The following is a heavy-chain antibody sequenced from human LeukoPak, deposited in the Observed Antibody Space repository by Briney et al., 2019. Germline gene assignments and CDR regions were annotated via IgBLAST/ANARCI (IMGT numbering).Heavy chain of an antibody. CDR3: ARLFSSGWEYHNGMDV. CDR1: GGSISSEASY. J-gene: IGHJ6*02. Sequence: SETLSLTCTVSGGSISSEASYWAWIRQPPGKGLDWIGSIYYSESPYYNPSLKSRVTLSIDTSKNQFSLRLNSVTAADTAVFFCARLFSSGWEYHNGMDVWGQGTTITVSS. D-gene: IGHD6-19*01. CDR2: IYYSESP. V-gene: IGHV4-39*01.